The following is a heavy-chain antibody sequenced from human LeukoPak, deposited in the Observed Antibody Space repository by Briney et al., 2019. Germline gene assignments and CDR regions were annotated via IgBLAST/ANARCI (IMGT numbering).Heavy chain of an antibody. CDR1: GFTFSSFG. J-gene: IGHJ4*02. D-gene: IGHD3-16*01. CDR2: ITGSGETT. Sequence: GGSLRLSCAASGFTFSSFGMNWVRQGPGKGLEWVSSITGSGETTHYADSAKGRFTISRDNAKNTLYLQMNSLRAEDTAVYYCARAGAYHFDNWGQGTLVTVSS. V-gene: IGHV3-21*06. CDR3: ARAGAYHFDN.